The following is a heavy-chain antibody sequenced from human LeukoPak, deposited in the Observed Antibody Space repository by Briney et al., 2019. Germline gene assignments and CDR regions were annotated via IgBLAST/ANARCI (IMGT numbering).Heavy chain of an antibody. D-gene: IGHD3-16*01. J-gene: IGHJ4*02. V-gene: IGHV3-30*18. CDR2: ISYDGSNK. CDR1: GFTFSSYG. CDR3: AKSSITFGGVVED. Sequence: GRSLRLSCAASGFTFSSYGMHWVRQAPGKGLEWVAVISYDGSNKYYADSVKGRFTISRDNSKNTLYLQMNSLRAEDTAVYYCAKSSITFGGVVEDWGQGTLVTVSS.